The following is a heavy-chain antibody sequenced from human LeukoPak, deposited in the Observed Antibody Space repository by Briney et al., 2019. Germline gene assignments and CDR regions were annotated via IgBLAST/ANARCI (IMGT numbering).Heavy chain of an antibody. CDR2: ISGDGGST. J-gene: IGHJ5*02. CDR3: AKVAVTLTGYYDNWFDP. D-gene: IGHD3-9*01. Sequence: QSWGSLRLSCAASGFTFDDYAMHWVRQAPGKGLEWVSLISGDGGSTYYADSVKGRFTISRVNSKNSLYLQMNSLRTEDTALYYCAKVAVTLTGYYDNWFDPWGQGTLVTVSS. V-gene: IGHV3-43*02. CDR1: GFTFDDYA.